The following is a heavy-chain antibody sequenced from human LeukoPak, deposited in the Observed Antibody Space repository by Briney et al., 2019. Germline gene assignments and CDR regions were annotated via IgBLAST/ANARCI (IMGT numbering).Heavy chain of an antibody. CDR2: ISSSSSYI. V-gene: IGHV3-21*01. D-gene: IGHD5-18*01. CDR3: ARDRSLTAFDC. CDR1: GFTFSSYS. Sequence: PEGSLRLSCAASGFTFSSYSMNWVRQAPGKGLEWVSSISSSSSYIYYADSVKGRFTISRDNAKNSLYLQINGLRAEDTAVYYCARDRSLTAFDCWGQGTLVTVSS. J-gene: IGHJ4*02.